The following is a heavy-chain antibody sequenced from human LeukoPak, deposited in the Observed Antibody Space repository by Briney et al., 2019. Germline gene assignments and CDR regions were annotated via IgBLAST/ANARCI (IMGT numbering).Heavy chain of an antibody. J-gene: IGHJ4*02. CDR1: GFTFGDYA. Sequence: GGSLRLSCTASGFTFGDYAMSWVRQAPGKGLEWVGFIGIKAYGGTTEYAASLKGRFTISRDDSKSIAYLQMNSLKTDDTAMYYCSREARWLGFDSWGQGTLVTVSS. CDR2: IGIKAYGGTT. V-gene: IGHV3-49*04. D-gene: IGHD6-19*01. CDR3: SREARWLGFDS.